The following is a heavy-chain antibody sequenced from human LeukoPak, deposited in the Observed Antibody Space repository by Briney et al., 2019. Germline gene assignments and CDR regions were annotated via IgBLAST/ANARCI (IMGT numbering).Heavy chain of an antibody. CDR1: GYTLTELS. J-gene: IGHJ4*02. Sequence: GASVKVSCKVSGYTLTELSIHWVRQAPGKGLEWMGGFDPEDGETVYAQKVQGRVTMTTDTSTSTAYMELRSLRSDDTAVYYCARGRAAGTFWLDYWGQGTLVTVSS. D-gene: IGHD6-13*01. V-gene: IGHV1-24*01. CDR2: FDPEDGET. CDR3: ARGRAAGTFWLDY.